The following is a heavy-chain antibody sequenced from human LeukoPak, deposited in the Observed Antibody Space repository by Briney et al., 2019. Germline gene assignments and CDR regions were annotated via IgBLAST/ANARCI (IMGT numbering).Heavy chain of an antibody. CDR1: GFTFSSNA. Sequence: PGGSLRLSCAGSGFTFSSNAMTWVGQAPGKGLEGVSNISGGGGGTYYADSVKGRFTISRDNSKNTLYLQMNSLRPEDTAVYYCAKDAGGSAVDTLDVWGQGTTVTVSS. J-gene: IGHJ6*02. CDR3: AKDAGGSAVDTLDV. D-gene: IGHD2-15*01. CDR2: ISGGGGGT. V-gene: IGHV3-23*01.